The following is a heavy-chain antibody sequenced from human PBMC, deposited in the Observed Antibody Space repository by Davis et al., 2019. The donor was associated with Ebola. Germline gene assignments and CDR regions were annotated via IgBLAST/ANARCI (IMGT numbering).Heavy chain of an antibody. J-gene: IGHJ4*02. V-gene: IGHV1-18*04. CDR2: INPHNGNT. CDR3: AIAQFPTTSDH. Sequence: ASVKVSCKASGYTFTSYGITWVRQAPGQGLEWLGWINPHNGNTNYAQNVQGRVTMTTDTSTSTAYMEVGSLRSDDPAVYYCAIAQFPTTSDHWGQGTLVTVSS. CDR1: GYTFTSYG. D-gene: IGHD1-1*01.